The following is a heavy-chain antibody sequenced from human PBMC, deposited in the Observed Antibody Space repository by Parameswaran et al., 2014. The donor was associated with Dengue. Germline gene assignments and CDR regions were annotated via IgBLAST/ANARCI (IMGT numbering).Heavy chain of an antibody. CDR2: IYYSGST. D-gene: IGHD5-18*01. CDR3: ARDSGYNYGLDY. V-gene: IGHV4-31*02. J-gene: IGHJ4*02. Sequence: WIRQPPGKGLEWIGYIYYSGSTYYNPSLKSRVTISVDTSKNQFSLKLSSVTAADTAIYYCARDSGYNYGLDYWGQGTLVTVSS.